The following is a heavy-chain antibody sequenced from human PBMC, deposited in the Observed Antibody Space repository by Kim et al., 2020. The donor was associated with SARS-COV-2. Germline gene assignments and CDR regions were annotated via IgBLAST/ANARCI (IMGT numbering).Heavy chain of an antibody. D-gene: IGHD1-26*01. Sequence: SETLSLTCTVSGGSISSGGYYWSWIRPHPGKGLEWIGYIYYSGSTYYNPSLKSRVTISVDTSKNQFSLKLSSVTAADTAVYYCARKKKEIGGTYFDYWGQGTLVTVSS. V-gene: IGHV4-31*03. CDR1: GGSISSGGYY. CDR2: IYYSGST. CDR3: ARKKKEIGGTYFDY. J-gene: IGHJ4*02.